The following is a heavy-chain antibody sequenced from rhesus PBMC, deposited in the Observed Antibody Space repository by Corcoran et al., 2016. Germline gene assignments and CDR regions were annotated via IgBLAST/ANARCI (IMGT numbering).Heavy chain of an antibody. Sequence: QVQLQESGPGLVNPSETLPLTCIVSGASITNNFWSWIRQAPGKGLEWIGRIYGSRGGTDSHPSLNGRVTISMDTSKSQFSLNLYSMTAADTAVYYCARGPSWDMHYYFDFWGPGVLVTVSS. D-gene: IGHD1-20*01. V-gene: IGHV4S6*01. CDR3: ARGPSWDMHYYFDF. CDR2: IYGSRGGT. CDR1: GASITNNF. J-gene: IGHJ4*01.